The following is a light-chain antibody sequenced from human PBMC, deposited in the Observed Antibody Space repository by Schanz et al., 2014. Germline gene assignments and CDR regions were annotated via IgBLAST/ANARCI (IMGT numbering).Light chain of an antibody. J-gene: IGKJ1*01. V-gene: IGKV3-20*01. CDR2: GAS. Sequence: EIVLTQSPAPLSLSPGERATLSCRASQSVRSYLAWYQQKPGQAPRLLIYGASSRATGIPDRFSGSGSGTDFTLTISRLEPEDFAVYYCQQYGSSPRTFGQGTKVEIK. CDR1: QSVRSY. CDR3: QQYGSSPRT.